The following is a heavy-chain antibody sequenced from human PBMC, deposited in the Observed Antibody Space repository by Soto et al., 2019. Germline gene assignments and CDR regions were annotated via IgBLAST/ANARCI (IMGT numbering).Heavy chain of an antibody. CDR2: INPNSGGT. CDR3: ASSALPSIAVADYYYGMDV. J-gene: IGHJ6*02. CDR1: GYTFTGYY. Sequence: ASVKVSCKASGYTFTGYYMHWVRQAPGQGLEWMGWINPNSGGTNYAQKFQGRFAMTRDTSISTAYMELSRLRSDDTAVYYCASSALPSIAVADYYYGMDVWGQGTTVTVSS. V-gene: IGHV1-2*02. D-gene: IGHD6-19*01.